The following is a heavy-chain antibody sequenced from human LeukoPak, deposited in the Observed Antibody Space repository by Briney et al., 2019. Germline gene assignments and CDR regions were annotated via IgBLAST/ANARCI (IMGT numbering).Heavy chain of an antibody. Sequence: ASVKVSCKASGGTFSSYAISWVRQAPGQGLEWMGGIIPIFGTANYAQKFQGRVTITTDESTSTAYMELSSLRSEDTAVYYCARDCWGTSCYLPPLDVWGKGTTVTVSS. CDR3: ARDCWGTSCYLPPLDV. CDR2: IIPIFGTA. CDR1: GGTFSSYA. V-gene: IGHV1-69*05. D-gene: IGHD2-2*01. J-gene: IGHJ6*04.